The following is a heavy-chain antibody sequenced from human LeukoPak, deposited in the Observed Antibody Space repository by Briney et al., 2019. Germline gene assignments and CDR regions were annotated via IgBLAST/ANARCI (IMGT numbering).Heavy chain of an antibody. CDR1: GFTFSSYS. V-gene: IGHV3-21*01. Sequence: PGGSLRLSCAASGFTFSSYSMNWVRQAPGKGLEWVSSISSSSSYIYYADSVKGRFTISRDNSKNTPYLQMNSLRAEDTAVYYCARDGLYCSSTSCPNHPDYWGQGTLVTVSS. CDR3: ARDGLYCSSTSCPNHPDY. CDR2: ISSSSSYI. J-gene: IGHJ4*02. D-gene: IGHD2-2*01.